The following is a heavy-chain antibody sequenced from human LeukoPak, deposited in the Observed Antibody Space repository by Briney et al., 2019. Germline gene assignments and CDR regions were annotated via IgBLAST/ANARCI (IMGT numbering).Heavy chain of an antibody. CDR2: ISGTGGTT. Sequence: PGGSLRFSCAASGFTFSNYAMGWVRQAPGKGLEWVSSISGTGGTTYYADSVKGRFTISRDNDNSKNTLYLQMNSLRAEDTAVYYCARVRSFYYYYMDVWGKGTTVTVSS. D-gene: IGHD3-16*02. V-gene: IGHV3-23*01. CDR1: GFTFSNYA. CDR3: ARVRSFYYYYMDV. J-gene: IGHJ6*03.